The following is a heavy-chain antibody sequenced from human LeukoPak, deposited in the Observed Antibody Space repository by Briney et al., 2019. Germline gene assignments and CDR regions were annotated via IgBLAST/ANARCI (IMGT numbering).Heavy chain of an antibody. Sequence: GGSLRLSCAASGFTLSSYEMNWVRQAPGKGLEWVSYISSSGSTIYYADSVKGRFTISRDNAKNSLYLQMNSLRAEDTAVYYCAELGITMIGGVWGKGTTVTISS. CDR2: ISSSGSTI. V-gene: IGHV3-48*03. CDR1: GFTLSSYE. D-gene: IGHD3-10*02. CDR3: AELGITMIGGV. J-gene: IGHJ6*04.